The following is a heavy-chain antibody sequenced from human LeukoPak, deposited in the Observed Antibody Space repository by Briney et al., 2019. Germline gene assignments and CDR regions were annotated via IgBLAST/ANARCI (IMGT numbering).Heavy chain of an antibody. Sequence: SQTLSLTCTVSGYSISSGYYWGWIRQPPGKGLEWIGSIYHSGSTYYNPSLKSRVTISVDTSKNQFSLKLSSVTAADTAVYYCARGEQQLVQGMFDYWGQGTLVTVSS. D-gene: IGHD6-13*01. CDR1: GYSISSGYY. CDR2: IYHSGST. CDR3: ARGEQQLVQGMFDY. J-gene: IGHJ4*02. V-gene: IGHV4-38-2*02.